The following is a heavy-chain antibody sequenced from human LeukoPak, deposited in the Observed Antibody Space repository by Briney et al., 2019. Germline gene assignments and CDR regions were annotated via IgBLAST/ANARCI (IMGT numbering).Heavy chain of an antibody. J-gene: IGHJ5*02. D-gene: IGHD3-16*02. Sequence: GASVKVSCKASGYTFTSYAMNWVRQAPGQGLEWMGWINTNTGNPTYAQGFTGRFVFSLDTSVSTAYLQISSLKAEDTAVYYCARDGIMITFGGVIGPYNWFDPWAREPWSPSPQ. CDR1: GYTFTSYA. CDR2: INTNTGNP. CDR3: ARDGIMITFGGVIGPYNWFDP. V-gene: IGHV7-4-1*02.